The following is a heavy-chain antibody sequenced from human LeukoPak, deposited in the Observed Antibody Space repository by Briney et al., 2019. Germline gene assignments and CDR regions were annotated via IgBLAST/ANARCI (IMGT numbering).Heavy chain of an antibody. CDR2: SSTYNGNT. V-gene: IGHV1-18*01. CDR3: AMGEGGGGRGYWFDP. Sequence: ASVKVSCKTSGYIFTSYGISWVRQAPGLGLEWMGWSSTYNGNTNYAQQFQGRVTMTTDTSTSTAHLEPTSLTPDDPAVYYCAMGEGGGGRGYWFDPWGEGTLVTVSS. CDR1: GYIFTSYG. D-gene: IGHD3-16*01. J-gene: IGHJ5*02.